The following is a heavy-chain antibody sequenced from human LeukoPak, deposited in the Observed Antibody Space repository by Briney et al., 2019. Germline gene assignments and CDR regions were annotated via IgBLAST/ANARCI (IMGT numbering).Heavy chain of an antibody. D-gene: IGHD3-9*01. V-gene: IGHV3-20*04. CDR3: ARGHLITYYDILTEEDNWFDP. J-gene: IGHJ5*02. Sequence: GGSLRLSCAASGFTFDDYGMSWVRQAPGKGLEWVSGINWNGGSTGYADSVKGRFTISRDNAKNTLYLQMNSLRAEDTAVYYCARGHLITYYDILTEEDNWFDPWGQGTLVTVSS. CDR1: GFTFDDYG. CDR2: INWNGGST.